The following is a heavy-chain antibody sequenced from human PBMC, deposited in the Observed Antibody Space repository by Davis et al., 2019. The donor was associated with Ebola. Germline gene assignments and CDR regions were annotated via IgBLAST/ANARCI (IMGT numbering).Heavy chain of an antibody. CDR3: ARDNWSGPVYGMDV. J-gene: IGHJ6*02. Sequence: PGGSLRLSCAASAFTFSSYWMHWVRQAPGKGLVWVSRINGDGSSTSYADSVKGRFTISRDNAKNSLYLQMNSLRAEDTAIYYCARDNWSGPVYGMDVWGQGTTVTVSS. CDR1: AFTFSSYW. CDR2: INGDGSST. D-gene: IGHD3-3*01. V-gene: IGHV3-74*01.